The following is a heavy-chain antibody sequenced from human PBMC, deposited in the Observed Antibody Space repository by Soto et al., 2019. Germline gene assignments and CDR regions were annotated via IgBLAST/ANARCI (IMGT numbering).Heavy chain of an antibody. CDR1: GGTFNNYG. V-gene: IGHV1-69*13. CDR2: VIPLFGAA. CDR3: AREQHDPYDASGYYFNWFDP. J-gene: IGHJ5*02. D-gene: IGHD3-22*01. Sequence: EASVKLSCKASGGTFNNYGINWVRQAPGQGLEWMGGVIPLFGAANYAQKFQGRVTITADASTSVVYMQLSSLRSEDTAVYYCAREQHDPYDASGYYFNWFDPWGQGTLVTVSS.